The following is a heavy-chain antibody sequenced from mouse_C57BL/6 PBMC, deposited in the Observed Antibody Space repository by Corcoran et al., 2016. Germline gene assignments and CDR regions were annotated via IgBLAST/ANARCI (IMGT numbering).Heavy chain of an antibody. V-gene: IGHV1-26*01. CDR2: INPNNGGT. D-gene: IGHD1-1*01. J-gene: IGHJ1*03. CDR3: ARGGYGSSSDWYFDV. Sequence: EVQLQQSGPVLVKPGASVKMSCKASGYTFTDYYMNWVKQSHGKSLEWIGDINPNNGGTSYNQKFKGKATLTVDKSSSTAYMELRSLTSEDSAVYYCARGGYGSSSDWYFDVWGTGTTVTVSS. CDR1: GYTFTDYY.